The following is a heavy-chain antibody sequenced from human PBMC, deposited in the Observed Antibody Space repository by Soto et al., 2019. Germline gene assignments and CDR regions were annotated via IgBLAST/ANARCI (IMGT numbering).Heavy chain of an antibody. V-gene: IGHV3-30-3*01. CDR3: ARDLDYYDSSGYYYVGHLPTDY. CDR1: GFTFSSYA. J-gene: IGHJ4*02. D-gene: IGHD3-22*01. CDR2: ISYYGSNK. Sequence: GGSLRLSCAASGFTFSSYAMHWVRQAPGKGLEWVAVISYYGSNKYYADSVKGRFTISRDNSKNTLYLQMNSLRAEDTAVYYCARDLDYYDSSGYYYVGHLPTDYWGQGTLVTVSS.